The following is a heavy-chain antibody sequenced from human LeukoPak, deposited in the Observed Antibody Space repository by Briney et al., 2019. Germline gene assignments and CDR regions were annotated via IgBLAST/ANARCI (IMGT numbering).Heavy chain of an antibody. CDR1: GFPFSSYD. Sequence: PGGSLRLSCAASGFPFSSYDMHWVRQAPGKGLEWVAYIRYDDSIKYYADSVRGRFTISRDSSKNTLLLQMNSLRAEDTAVYYCAKDPTRGSGWYPKTKYFQHWGQGTLVTVSS. J-gene: IGHJ1*01. D-gene: IGHD6-19*01. CDR2: IRYDDSIK. CDR3: AKDPTRGSGWYPKTKYFQH. V-gene: IGHV3-30*02.